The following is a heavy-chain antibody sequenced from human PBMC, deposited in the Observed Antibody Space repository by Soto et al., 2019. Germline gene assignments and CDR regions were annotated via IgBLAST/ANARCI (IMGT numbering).Heavy chain of an antibody. V-gene: IGHV4-31*03. CDR2: IYYSGRT. CDR3: AGVIGGDSEYYFDF. D-gene: IGHD2-21*02. Sequence: SETLSLTCTVSGVSISSGGYYWSWIRQHPGKGLEWIGNIYYSGRTYYNPSLKSRVILSVDTSKNHFSLTLRSVTAADSAMYYCAGVIGGDSEYYFDFWGQGALVTVSS. CDR1: GVSISSGGYY. J-gene: IGHJ4*02.